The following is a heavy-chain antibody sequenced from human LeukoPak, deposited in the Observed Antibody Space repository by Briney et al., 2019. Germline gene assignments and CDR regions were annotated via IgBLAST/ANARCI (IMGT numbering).Heavy chain of an antibody. V-gene: IGHV1-18*01. J-gene: IGHJ4*02. D-gene: IGHD6-6*01. CDR1: GYTFTSYG. CDR3: AREDPFEYSSSSYGY. CDR2: ISAYNGNT. Sequence: GASVKVSCKASGYTFTSYGISWVRQAPGQGLEWMGWISAYNGNTNYAQKLQGRVTMTTDTSTSTAYMELRSLRSDDTAVYYCAREDPFEYSSSSYGYWGQGTLVTVSS.